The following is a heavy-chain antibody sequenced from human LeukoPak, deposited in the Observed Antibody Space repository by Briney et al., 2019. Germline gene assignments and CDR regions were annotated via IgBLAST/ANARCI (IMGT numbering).Heavy chain of an antibody. V-gene: IGHV3-30*01. CDR3: ARDYGRDGYNSFFLH. J-gene: IGHJ4*02. D-gene: IGHD5-24*01. Sequence: GGSLRLSCAASGFTFSSYWMSWVRQAPGKGLEWVAVISYDGSNKYYADSVKGRFTISRDNSKNTLYLQMNSLRAEDTAVYYCARDYGRDGYNSFFLHWGQGTLVTVSS. CDR1: GFTFSSYW. CDR2: ISYDGSNK.